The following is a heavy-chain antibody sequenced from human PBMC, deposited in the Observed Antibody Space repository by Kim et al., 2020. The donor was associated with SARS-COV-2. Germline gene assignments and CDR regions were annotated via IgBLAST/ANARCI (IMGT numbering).Heavy chain of an antibody. J-gene: IGHJ4*02. V-gene: IGHV3-30*18. Sequence: GGSLRLSCAASGFTFSSYGMHWVRQAPGKGLEWVAFITCDGSNIYYADSVKGRFTISRDNSKNTLYLQMNSLRAEDTAVYYCAKSGYTAMGTYFVYWGQ. CDR1: GFTFSSYG. CDR2: ITCDGSNI. D-gene: IGHD5-18*01. CDR3: AKSGYTAMGTYFVY.